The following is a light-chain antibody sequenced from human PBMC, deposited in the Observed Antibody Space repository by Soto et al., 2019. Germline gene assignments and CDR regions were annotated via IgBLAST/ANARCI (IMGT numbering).Light chain of an antibody. J-gene: IGLJ1*01. CDR1: SSNIGAGYD. Sequence: QSVLTQPPSVSGAAGQRVTISCTGSSSNIGAGYDVHWYQQLPGTAPKLLIYGNSNRPSGVPDRFSGSKSGTSASLAITGLQAEDEADYYCQSYDSSLSGGVFRTGTKLTVL. CDR3: QSYDSSLSGGV. V-gene: IGLV1-40*01. CDR2: GNS.